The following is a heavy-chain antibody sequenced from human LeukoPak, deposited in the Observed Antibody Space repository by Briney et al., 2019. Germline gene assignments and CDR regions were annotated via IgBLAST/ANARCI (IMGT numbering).Heavy chain of an antibody. CDR1: GFIFTNYG. V-gene: IGHV3-48*04. D-gene: IGHD3-10*01. Sequence: GGSLRLSCAASGFIFTNYGMHWVRQAPGKGLGWISYIRGSGDTIYYADSVKGRFTISRDNAKNSLYLQMTSLRAEDTALYYCASERNGVFDYWGQGTLVTVSS. CDR3: ASERNGVFDY. J-gene: IGHJ4*02. CDR2: IRGSGDTI.